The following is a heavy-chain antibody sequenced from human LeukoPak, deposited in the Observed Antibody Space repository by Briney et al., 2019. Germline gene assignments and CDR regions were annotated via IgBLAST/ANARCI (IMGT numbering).Heavy chain of an antibody. Sequence: PSETLSLTCAVYGGSFSGYYWSWIRQPPGKGLEWIGEINHSGSTNYNPSLKSRVTISVDTSKNQFSLKLSSVTAADTAVYYCARVAQQWLVDWFDPWGQGTLVTVSS. CDR2: INHSGST. V-gene: IGHV4-34*01. J-gene: IGHJ5*02. CDR1: GGSFSGYY. D-gene: IGHD6-19*01. CDR3: ARVAQQWLVDWFDP.